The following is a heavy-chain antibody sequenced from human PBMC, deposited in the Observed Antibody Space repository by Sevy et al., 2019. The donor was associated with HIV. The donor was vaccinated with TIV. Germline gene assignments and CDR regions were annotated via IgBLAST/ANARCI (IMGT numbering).Heavy chain of an antibody. CDR2: IYHSGYS. Sequence: SETLSRTCAVSCYSTSSDYYWVWIRQPPGKGLEWIGSIYHSGYSYYNPSLKRRVTISVDTSKNQFFLKLSSVTAADTAVYYCARSIGTQVAGLYYFDYWGQGTLVTVSS. CDR1: CYSTSSDYY. CDR3: ARSIGTQVAGLYYFDY. D-gene: IGHD6-19*01. J-gene: IGHJ4*02. V-gene: IGHV4-38-2*01.